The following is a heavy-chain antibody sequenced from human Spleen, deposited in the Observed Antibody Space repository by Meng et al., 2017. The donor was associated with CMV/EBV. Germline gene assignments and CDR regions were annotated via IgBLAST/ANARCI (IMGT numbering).Heavy chain of an antibody. CDR2: INHNSGDT. Sequence: SGYTFTTYGNSWVRQAPGQGLEWMGWINHNSGDTNSAQKFQGRVTMTRDTSISTAYMELSRLRSDDTAVYYCARVEEYTSSFYGMDVWGQGTTVTVSS. D-gene: IGHD6-6*01. CDR1: GYTFTTYG. CDR3: ARVEEYTSSFYGMDV. J-gene: IGHJ6*02. V-gene: IGHV1-2*02.